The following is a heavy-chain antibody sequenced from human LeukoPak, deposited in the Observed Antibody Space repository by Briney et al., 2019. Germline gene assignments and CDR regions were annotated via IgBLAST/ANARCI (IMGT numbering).Heavy chain of an antibody. D-gene: IGHD1-26*01. J-gene: IGHJ4*02. V-gene: IGHV3-48*01. CDR2: ISSSSSTI. Sequence: PGGSLRLSCAASGFTFSSYSMNWVRQAPGKGLEWVSYISSSSSTIYYADSVKGRFTISRDNAKNSLYLQMNSLRAEDTAVYFCASGGSNCLAVGQWGQGTLVTVYS. CDR3: ASGGSNCLAVGQ. CDR1: GFTFSSYS.